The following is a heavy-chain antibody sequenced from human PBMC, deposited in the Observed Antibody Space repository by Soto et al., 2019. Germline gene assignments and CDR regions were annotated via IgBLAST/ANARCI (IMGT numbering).Heavy chain of an antibody. CDR1: GFTFSSFA. CDR2: ISGPGEST. Sequence: GGSLRLSCAASGFTFSSFAMSWVRQAPGKGLEWVSSISGPGESTYYADSVKGRLSISRDNSKNTLYLQMNSLRAEDTAVYYCAKRREGGYYIFDYWGQGPPVTLSS. V-gene: IGHV3-23*01. D-gene: IGHD3-10*01. CDR3: AKRREGGYYIFDY. J-gene: IGHJ4*02.